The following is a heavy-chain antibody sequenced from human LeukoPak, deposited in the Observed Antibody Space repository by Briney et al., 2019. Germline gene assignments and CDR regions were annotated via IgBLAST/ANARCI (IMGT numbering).Heavy chain of an antibody. Sequence: GESLQISCKGSGYSFTSYWIGWVRQMPGKGLEWMGIIYPGDSDTRYSPSFQGQVTISADKSISTAYLQWSSLKASDTAMYYRARGVAAAPYYYYYYMDVWGKGTTVTVSS. CDR2: IYPGDSDT. V-gene: IGHV5-51*01. J-gene: IGHJ6*03. CDR3: ARGVAAAPYYYYYYMDV. D-gene: IGHD6-13*01. CDR1: GYSFTSYW.